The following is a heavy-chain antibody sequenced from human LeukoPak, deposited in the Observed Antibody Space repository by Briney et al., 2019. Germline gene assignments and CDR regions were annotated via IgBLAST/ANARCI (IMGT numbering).Heavy chain of an antibody. Sequence: PSETLSLTCTVSGGSISSYYWSWIRQPPGKGLEWIGYIYYSGSANYNPSLKSRVTISVDTSKNQFSLKLSSVTAADTAVYYCARVGLGYYDSSANWFDPWGQGTLVTVSS. D-gene: IGHD3-22*01. J-gene: IGHJ5*02. CDR1: GGSISSYY. CDR2: IYYSGSA. V-gene: IGHV4-59*01. CDR3: ARVGLGYYDSSANWFDP.